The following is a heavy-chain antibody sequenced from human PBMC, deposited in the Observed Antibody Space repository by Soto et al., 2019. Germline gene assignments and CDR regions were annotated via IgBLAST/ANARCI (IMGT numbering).Heavy chain of an antibody. CDR2: INAGNGNT. D-gene: IGHD6-19*01. Sequence: QVQLVQSGAEEKKPGASVKVSRKASGYTFTGYAMHWVRQAPGQRLEWMGWINAGNGNTKYSQKFQGRVTITRDTSASTAYMELSSLRSEDTAVYYCARAVAVAADFDYWGQGTLVTVCS. V-gene: IGHV1-3*05. J-gene: IGHJ4*02. CDR1: GYTFTGYA. CDR3: ARAVAVAADFDY.